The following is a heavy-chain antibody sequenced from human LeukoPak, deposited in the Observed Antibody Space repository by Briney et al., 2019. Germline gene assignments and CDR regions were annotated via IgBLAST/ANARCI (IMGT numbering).Heavy chain of an antibody. V-gene: IGHV3-11*06. Sequence: GGSLRLSCAASGFTFSDYYMSWIRRAPGKGLEWVSYISSSSSYTNYPDSVKGRFTTSRHNANHQMYMQMNSPRAEDTAVYYCARLARDSLTYRSGIDYWGQGTLVTVCS. J-gene: IGHJ4*02. CDR3: ARLARDSLTYRSGIDY. CDR2: ISSSSSYT. CDR1: GFTFSDYY. D-gene: IGHD3-10*01.